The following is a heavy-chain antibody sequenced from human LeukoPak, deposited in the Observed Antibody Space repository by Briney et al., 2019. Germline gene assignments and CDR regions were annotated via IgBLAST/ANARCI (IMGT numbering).Heavy chain of an antibody. CDR2: IIPIFGTA. Sequence: SVKVSCKASGGTFSSYAISWVRQAPGQGLEWMGGIIPIFGTADYAQKFQGRVTITTDESTSTAYMELSSLRSEDTAVYYCARGVLLWFGDYYYYYMDVWGKGTTVTVSS. CDR1: GGTFSSYA. J-gene: IGHJ6*03. D-gene: IGHD3-10*01. CDR3: ARGVLLWFGDYYYYYMDV. V-gene: IGHV1-69*05.